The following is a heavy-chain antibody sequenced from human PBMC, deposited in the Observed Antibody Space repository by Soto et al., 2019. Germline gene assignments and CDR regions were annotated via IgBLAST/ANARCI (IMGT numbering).Heavy chain of an antibody. Sequence: ASVKVSCKASGYTFTSYDINWVRQATGQGLEWMGWMNPNSGNTGYAQKFQGRVTMTSNTSISTAYMELSSLRSEDTAVYYCARGADTAMGYDAFDIWGQGTMVTVSS. J-gene: IGHJ3*02. V-gene: IGHV1-8*01. CDR3: ARGADTAMGYDAFDI. D-gene: IGHD5-18*01. CDR2: MNPNSGNT. CDR1: GYTFTSYD.